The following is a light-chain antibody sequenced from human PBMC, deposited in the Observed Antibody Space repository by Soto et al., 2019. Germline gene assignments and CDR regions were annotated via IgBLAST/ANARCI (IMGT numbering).Light chain of an antibody. CDR2: AAS. J-gene: IGKJ1*01. CDR1: QSVKRF. CDR3: QQAYSTPWT. V-gene: IGKV1-39*01. Sequence: DIQMTQSPSSLSASVGDRVTITCRASQSVKRFLNWYQHKPGKAPKLLLSAASTLQGGVPSRFSGSGSGTDFTLSISSLQPEDFATYYCQQAYSTPWTFGQGTKVEIK.